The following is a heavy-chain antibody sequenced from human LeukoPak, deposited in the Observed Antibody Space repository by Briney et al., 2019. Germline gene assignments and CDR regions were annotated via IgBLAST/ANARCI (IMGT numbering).Heavy chain of an antibody. J-gene: IGHJ4*02. CDR2: ISGSGGST. CDR1: GFTFSSYA. D-gene: IGHD2-15*01. Sequence: GGSLRLSRAASGFTFSSYAMSWVRQAPGKGLEWVSAISGSGGSTYYADSVKGRFTISRDNSKNTLYLQMNSLRAEDTAVYYCARGYCSGGGCYFFDYWGQGTLVTVSS. CDR3: ARGYCSGGGCYFFDY. V-gene: IGHV3-23*01.